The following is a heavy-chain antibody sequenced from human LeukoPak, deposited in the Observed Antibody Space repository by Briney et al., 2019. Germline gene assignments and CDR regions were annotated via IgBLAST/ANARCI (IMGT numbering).Heavy chain of an antibody. V-gene: IGHV3-23*01. D-gene: IGHD3-22*01. J-gene: IGHJ4*02. CDR2: ISGSCGIT. CDR3: AKRGVVIRVILVGFHKEAYYFYS. Sequence: GGSLRLSCRVSGITLSNYGMIWVRQAPGKGLEWVAGISGSCGITNYADSVQGRFPISRDNPKNTLYLQMTSMRAEDTSVYFCAKRGVVIRVILVGFHKEAYYFYSWGQGALVTVSS. CDR1: GITLSNYG.